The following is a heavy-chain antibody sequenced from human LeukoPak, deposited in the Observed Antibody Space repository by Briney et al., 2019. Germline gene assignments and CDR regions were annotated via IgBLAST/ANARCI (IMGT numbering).Heavy chain of an antibody. J-gene: IGHJ4*02. CDR3: ARAATGYDFWSGYYGLFDY. CDR1: GGTFSSYA. CDR2: IIPIFGTA. V-gene: IGHV1-69*13. Sequence: ASVKVSCKASGGTFSSYAISWVRQAPGQGLEWMGGIIPIFGTANCAQKFQGRVTITADESTSTAYMELSSLRSEDTAVYYCARAATGYDFWSGYYGLFDYWGQGTLVTVSS. D-gene: IGHD3-3*01.